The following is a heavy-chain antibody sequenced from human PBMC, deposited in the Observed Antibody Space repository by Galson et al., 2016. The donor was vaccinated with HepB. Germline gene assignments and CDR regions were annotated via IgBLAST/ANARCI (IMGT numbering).Heavy chain of an antibody. Sequence: SLRLSCAASGFAFSRYAMQWVRQAPGKGLEWVAVISHDETKQYYADSVKGRFTISRDNSRNTLILQMNGLRREDTAMYYCARDRSPAAILDHLYYGRDVWGQGTTVTVSS. V-gene: IGHV3-30*03. CDR3: ARDRSPAAILDHLYYGRDV. J-gene: IGHJ6*02. CDR2: ISHDETKQ. D-gene: IGHD2-2*02. CDR1: GFAFSRYA.